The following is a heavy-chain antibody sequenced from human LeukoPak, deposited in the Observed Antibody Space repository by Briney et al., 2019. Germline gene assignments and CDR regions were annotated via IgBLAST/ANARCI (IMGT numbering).Heavy chain of an antibody. D-gene: IGHD2-15*01. V-gene: IGHV3-49*04. J-gene: IGHJ4*02. CDR3: TKGSCSAGTCYSNS. CDR1: GFTFGDYV. Sequence: GGSLRLSCTTSGFTFGDYVMNWVRQAPGKGQEWVGFIRSKAYGGTTEYAASVKGRFTISRDDSKSIAYLQMNSLKTEDTAVYYCTKGSCSAGTCYSNSWGQGTLVTVSS. CDR2: IRSKAYGGTT.